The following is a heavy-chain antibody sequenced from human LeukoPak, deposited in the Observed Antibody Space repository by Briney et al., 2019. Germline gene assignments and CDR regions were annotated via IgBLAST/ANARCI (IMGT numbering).Heavy chain of an antibody. CDR2: ISTTSSYI. CDR3: ARDSSDSSGYSEYYFDY. D-gene: IGHD3-22*01. Sequence: GWSLRLSCAASGFTFSSYSMIWVRQAPGKGLDWVSSISTTSSYIYYADSVKGRFTISRDNAKNSLFLQMSSLRAEDTAVYYCARDSSDSSGYSEYYFDYWGQGTLVTVSS. J-gene: IGHJ4*02. V-gene: IGHV3-21*01. CDR1: GFTFSSYS.